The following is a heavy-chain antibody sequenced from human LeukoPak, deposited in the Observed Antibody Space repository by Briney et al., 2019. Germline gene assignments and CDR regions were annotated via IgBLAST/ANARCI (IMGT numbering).Heavy chain of an antibody. CDR1: GFTFSNYA. Sequence: AGGSLRFSCVASGFTFSNYAMNWVRQAPGKGLEWVSSISGDGDSTYYADSADSVKGRFTISRDNSKNTLYLQINSLRGEDTAIYYCAKGSWSRGSINHWGEGTLVTVSS. CDR3: AKGSWSRGSINH. CDR2: ISGDGDST. V-gene: IGHV3-23*01. J-gene: IGHJ5*02. D-gene: IGHD6-13*01.